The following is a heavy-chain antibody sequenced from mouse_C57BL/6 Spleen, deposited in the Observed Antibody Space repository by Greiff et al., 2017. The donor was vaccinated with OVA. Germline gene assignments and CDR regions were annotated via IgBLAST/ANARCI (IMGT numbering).Heavy chain of an antibody. V-gene: IGHV1-69*01. J-gene: IGHJ2*01. Sequence: QVQLQQPGAELVMPGASVKLSCKASGYTFTSYWLHWVKQRPGQGLEWIGEIDPSDSYTNYNQKFKGKSTLTVDKSSSTAYMQISSLTSEDSAVYYCARNNYDYEGDYWGQGTTLTVSS. CDR1: GYTFTSYW. D-gene: IGHD2-4*01. CDR3: ARNNYDYEGDY. CDR2: IDPSDSYT.